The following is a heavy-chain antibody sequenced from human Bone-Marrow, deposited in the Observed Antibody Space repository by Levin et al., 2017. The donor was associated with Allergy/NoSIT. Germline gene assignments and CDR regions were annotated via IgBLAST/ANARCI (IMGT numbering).Heavy chain of an antibody. D-gene: IGHD6-19*01. V-gene: IGHV3-7*01. Sequence: AGGSLRLSCAASGFTFSSYWMSWVRQAPGKGLEWVANIKQDGSEKYYVDSVKGRFTISRDNAKNSLYLQMNSLRAEDTAVYYCARDPGYSSGWSPVYYYYGMDVWGQGTTVTVSS. CDR3: ARDPGYSSGWSPVYYYYGMDV. CDR2: IKQDGSEK. CDR1: GFTFSSYW. J-gene: IGHJ6*02.